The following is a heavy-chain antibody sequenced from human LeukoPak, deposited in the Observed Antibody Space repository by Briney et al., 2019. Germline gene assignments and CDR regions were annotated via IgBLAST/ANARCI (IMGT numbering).Heavy chain of an antibody. D-gene: IGHD3-10*01. CDR3: AKDPAGVSWFDP. CDR1: DGSFSGYY. CDR2: ISGSGGST. V-gene: IGHV3-23*01. Sequence: ETLSLTCAVYDGSFSGYYWSWVRQAPGKGLEWVSAISGSGGSTYYADSVKGRFTISRDNSKNTLYLQMNSLRAEDTAVYYCAKDPAGVSWFDPWGQGTLVTVSS. J-gene: IGHJ5*02.